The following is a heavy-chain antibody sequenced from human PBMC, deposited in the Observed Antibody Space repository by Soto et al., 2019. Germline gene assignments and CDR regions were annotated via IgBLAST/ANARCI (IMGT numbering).Heavy chain of an antibody. D-gene: IGHD2-2*01. J-gene: IGHJ4*02. CDR3: AKDRVGVPAARLDY. CDR1: GFTFDDYA. Sequence: GGSLRLSCAASGFTFDDYAMHWVRQAPGKGLEWVSGISWNSGSIGYADSVKGRFTISRDNAKNSLYLQMNSLRAEDTALYYCAKDRVGVPAARLDYWGQGTLVTVSS. V-gene: IGHV3-9*01. CDR2: ISWNSGSI.